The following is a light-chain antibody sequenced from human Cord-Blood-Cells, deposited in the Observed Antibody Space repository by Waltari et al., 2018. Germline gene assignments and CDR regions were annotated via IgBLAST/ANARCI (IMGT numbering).Light chain of an antibody. CDR2: EAN. Sequence: NFMLTQPHSVSESPGKTVTISCTRSSGSIASNYVQWYQQRPGSAPTTVFYEANQRPSGVPDRFSGSIDSSSNSASLTISGLKTEDEADYYCQSYDSSNSWVFGGGTKLTVL. V-gene: IGLV6-57*03. CDR3: QSYDSSNSWV. CDR1: SGSIASNY. J-gene: IGLJ3*02.